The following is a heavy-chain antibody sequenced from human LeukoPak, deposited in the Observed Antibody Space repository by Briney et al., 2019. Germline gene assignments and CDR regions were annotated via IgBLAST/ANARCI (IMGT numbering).Heavy chain of an antibody. D-gene: IGHD6-13*01. V-gene: IGHV4-39*07. CDR3: ASAEPRGIIWYPY. CDR1: GGSISNNKYY. CDR2: IYYSGST. J-gene: IGHJ4*02. Sequence: SETLSLTCPVSGGSISNNKYYWGWIRQPPGKGLEWIGIIYYSGSTYYNPSLKSRVTMSVDKSKNQLSLWLSSVTAADTAVYYCASAEPRGIIWYPYWGQGTLVTVSS.